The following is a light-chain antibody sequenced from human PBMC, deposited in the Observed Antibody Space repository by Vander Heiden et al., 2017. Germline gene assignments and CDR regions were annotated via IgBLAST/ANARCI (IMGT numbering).Light chain of an antibody. CDR3: AAWDDRLNGVV. CDR2: RFN. J-gene: IGLJ2*01. Sequence: QSVLAQSPSASGTRGQRVTISCSGRSSNIGSNFVYWYQQFPGPAPKLLVYRFNQRPSGVPDGFSGSKSGTSASLAISGLRSEDEADYYCAAWDDRLNGVVFGGGTKRTVL. V-gene: IGLV1-47*01. CDR1: SSNIGSNF.